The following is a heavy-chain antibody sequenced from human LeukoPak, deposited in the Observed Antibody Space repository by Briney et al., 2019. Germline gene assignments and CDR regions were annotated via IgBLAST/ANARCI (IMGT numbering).Heavy chain of an antibody. J-gene: IGHJ4*02. D-gene: IGHD3-22*01. CDR2: MNPNSGNT. V-gene: IGHV1-8*03. CDR3: AKDLTYYYDSSGYYTFDY. Sequence: ASVKVSCKASGYTFTSYGISWVRQAPGQGLEWMGWMNPNSGNTGYAQKFQGRVTITRNTSISTAYMELSSLRAEDTAVYYCAKDLTYYYDSSGYYTFDYWGQGTLVTVSS. CDR1: GYTFTSYG.